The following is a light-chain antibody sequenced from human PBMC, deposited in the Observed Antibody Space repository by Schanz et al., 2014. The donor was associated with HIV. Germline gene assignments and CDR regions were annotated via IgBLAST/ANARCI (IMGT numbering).Light chain of an antibody. Sequence: QSALTQSASVSGSPGQSITISCTGTISDVGSYNLVSWYQQHPGKAPKLIIYEGSKRPLGVSNRFSGSKSGNTASLTISGLQAEDEADYYCSSYTSSSTLRVFGGGTKLTVL. J-gene: IGLJ3*02. CDR3: SSYTSSSTLRV. V-gene: IGLV2-14*02. CDR1: ISDVGSYNL. CDR2: EGS.